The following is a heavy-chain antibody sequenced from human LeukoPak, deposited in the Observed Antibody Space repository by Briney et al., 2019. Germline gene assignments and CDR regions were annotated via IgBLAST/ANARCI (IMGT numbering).Heavy chain of an antibody. V-gene: IGHV1-18*04. J-gene: IGHJ4*02. D-gene: IGHD6-19*01. Sequence: ASVKVSCKASGYTFTSYVINWVRQAPGQGLEWMGWISAYNGNTNYAQKLQGRVTMTTDTSTSTAYMELRSLRSDDTAVYYCARDGLVAVAGTLGYWGQGTLVTVSS. CDR1: GYTFTSYV. CDR3: ARDGLVAVAGTLGY. CDR2: ISAYNGNT.